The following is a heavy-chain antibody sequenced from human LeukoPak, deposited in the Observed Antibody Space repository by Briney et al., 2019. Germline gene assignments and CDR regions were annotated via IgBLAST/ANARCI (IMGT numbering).Heavy chain of an antibody. Sequence: ASVKVSCKASGYTFTSYAMHWVRQAPGQRLEWMGWINAGNGNTKYSQEFQGRVTITRDTSASTAYMELSRLRSDDTAVYYCARVATVIGTYYFDYWGQGTLVTVSS. V-gene: IGHV1-3*01. J-gene: IGHJ4*02. D-gene: IGHD1-26*01. CDR2: INAGNGNT. CDR1: GYTFTSYA. CDR3: ARVATVIGTYYFDY.